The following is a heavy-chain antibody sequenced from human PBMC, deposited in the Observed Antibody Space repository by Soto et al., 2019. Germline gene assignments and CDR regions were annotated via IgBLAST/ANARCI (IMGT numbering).Heavy chain of an antibody. CDR3: TRDIGGKGAY. V-gene: IGHV3-74*01. D-gene: IGHD3-10*01. CDR1: GFTFSSYW. CDR2: IDEYGSTI. J-gene: IGHJ4*02. Sequence: PRLSCAASGFTFSSYWMHWVRQVPGKGLLWVSRIDEYGSTINYADSVKGRFTISRDNARNTLYLEMNSLRAEDTALYYCTRDIGGKGAYWGPGTLVTVSS.